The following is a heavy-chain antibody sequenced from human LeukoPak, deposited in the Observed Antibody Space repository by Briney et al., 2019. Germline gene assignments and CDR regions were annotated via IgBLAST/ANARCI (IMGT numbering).Heavy chain of an antibody. J-gene: IGHJ4*02. CDR1: AYTFTNYG. CDR2: VSAHNGNT. Sequence: GASVKVSCKASAYTFTNYGIAWVRQAPGQGLEWMGWVSAHNGNTNYARNLQGRVTMTTDTSTSTAYMELRSLASDDTAVYYCARDGYFDHWGQGTLVAVSS. V-gene: IGHV1-18*01. CDR3: ARDGYFDH.